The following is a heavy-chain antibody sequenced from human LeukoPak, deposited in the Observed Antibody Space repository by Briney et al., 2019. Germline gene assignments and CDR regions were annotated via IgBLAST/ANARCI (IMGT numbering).Heavy chain of an antibody. J-gene: IGHJ1*01. Sequence: GGSLRLSCAASGFTFSSYAMNWVRQAPGKGLEWVSVIYSGGTTYYADSVKGRFTISRDSSKNTLYLQMNSLRAEDTALYYCARVSQRKYFQYWGQGTLVTVSS. CDR3: ARVSQRKYFQY. V-gene: IGHV3-53*01. CDR1: GFTFSSYA. CDR2: IYSGGTT. D-gene: IGHD6-25*01.